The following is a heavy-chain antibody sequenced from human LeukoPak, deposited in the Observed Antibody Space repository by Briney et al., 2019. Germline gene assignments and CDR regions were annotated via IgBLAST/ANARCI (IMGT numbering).Heavy chain of an antibody. Sequence: ASVKVSCKTSGYTFTNYYVHWVRQAPGQGLEWMGRINPNSGGTNYAQRFQGRVTMTRDTSISTAYMELSRLRSDDTAVYYCARAESSNWDAKYFFDYWGQGTLVTVSS. CDR2: INPNSGGT. CDR3: ARAESSNWDAKYFFDY. D-gene: IGHD4-11*01. J-gene: IGHJ4*02. V-gene: IGHV1-2*06. CDR1: GYTFTNYY.